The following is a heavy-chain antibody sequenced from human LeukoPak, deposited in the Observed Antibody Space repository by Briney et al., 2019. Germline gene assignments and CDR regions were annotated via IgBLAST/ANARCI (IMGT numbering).Heavy chain of an antibody. V-gene: IGHV4-34*01. Sequence: SETLSLTCAVYGGSFSGYYWSWIRQPPGKGLEWIGEINHSGSTNYNPSLKSRVTISVDTSKNQFSLKLSSVTAADTAVYYCARDQLGAMDVWGKGTTVTVSS. J-gene: IGHJ6*03. D-gene: IGHD1-1*01. CDR2: INHSGST. CDR3: ARDQLGAMDV. CDR1: GGSFSGYY.